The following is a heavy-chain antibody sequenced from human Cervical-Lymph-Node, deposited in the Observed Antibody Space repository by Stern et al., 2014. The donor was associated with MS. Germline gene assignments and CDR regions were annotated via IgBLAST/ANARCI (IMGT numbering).Heavy chain of an antibody. CDR1: GFTLSNYA. V-gene: IGHV3-30*04. D-gene: IGHD5-18*01. CDR3: VRDPGLTAMVKFDY. CDR2: ISYDGSTK. J-gene: IGHJ4*02. Sequence: QVQLVQSGGGVVQPGRSLRISCAASGFTLSNYAMPWVRQAPDKGLEWVAIISYDGSTKDYADSVRGRFTISRDISMNTLYLQMDSLRAEDTALYYCVRDPGLTAMVKFDYWGQGTLVTVSS.